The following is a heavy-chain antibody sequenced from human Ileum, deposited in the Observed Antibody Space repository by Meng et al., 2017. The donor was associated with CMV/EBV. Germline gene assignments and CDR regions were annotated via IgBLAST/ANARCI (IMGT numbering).Heavy chain of an antibody. CDR2: INHSGST. V-gene: IGHV4-34*01. J-gene: IGHJ5*02. D-gene: IGHD6-13*01. CDR3: ARGFTGIAAQMGWFDP. Sequence: YGGSFSGDYWSWIRQPPGKGLKWIGEINHSGSTNYNTSLKSRVTISVDTSKNQFSLKLSSVTAADTAVYYCARGFTGIAAQMGWFDPWGQGTLVTVSS. CDR1: GGSFSGDY.